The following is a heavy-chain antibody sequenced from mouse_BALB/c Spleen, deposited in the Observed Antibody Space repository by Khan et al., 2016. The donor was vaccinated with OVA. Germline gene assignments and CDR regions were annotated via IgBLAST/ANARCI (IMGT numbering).Heavy chain of an antibody. CDR3: VRDYRYYGSWIAY. Sequence: EVQLQQSGPELVKPGASVKIPCKASGYTFTDYNMDWVKQSHGKSLEWIGDINPNNGGAIYNQKFKDKATLTVDRTSSTAYLELRSLTSEDTAVYYCVRDYRYYGSWIAYWGQGTLVTVSA. V-gene: IGHV1-18*01. CDR1: GYTFTDYN. CDR2: INPNNGGA. J-gene: IGHJ3*01. D-gene: IGHD2-14*01.